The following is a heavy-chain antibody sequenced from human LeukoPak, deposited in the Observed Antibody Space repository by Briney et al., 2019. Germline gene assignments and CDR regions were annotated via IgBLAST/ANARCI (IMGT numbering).Heavy chain of an antibody. CDR3: VKDSNFAFWSGYYKGFDN. CDR2: ISRDGGRT. CDR1: GFTFDDYG. V-gene: IGHV3-20*04. J-gene: IGHJ4*02. D-gene: IGHD3-3*01. Sequence: GGSLRLSCAASGFTSGFTFDDYGKNWVRQVPGKGLEWVSGISRDGGRTGYADSVQGRFTISRDNSRNSLHLQMNSLRVEDTAFYYCVKDSNFAFWSGYYKGFDNWGQGTLVTVSS.